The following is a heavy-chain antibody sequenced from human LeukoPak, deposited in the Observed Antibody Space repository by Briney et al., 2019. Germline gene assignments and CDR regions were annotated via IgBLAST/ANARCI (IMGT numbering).Heavy chain of an antibody. D-gene: IGHD3-9*01. CDR2: VYPPGNT. V-gene: IGHV4-38-2*02. CDR3: ARDYDVLTAYPPTQLFDP. Sequence: SETLSLTCIVSGYSISSGSYWGWIRQPPGKGLEWIGSVYPPGNTYYNPSLKSRVTMSVDTSKNQFSLKLNSVTAADTAVYYCARDYDVLTAYPPTQLFDPWGQGTLVTVSS. J-gene: IGHJ5*02. CDR1: GYSISSGSY.